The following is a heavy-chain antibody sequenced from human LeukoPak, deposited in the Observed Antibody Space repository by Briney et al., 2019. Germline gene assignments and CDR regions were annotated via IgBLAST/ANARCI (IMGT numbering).Heavy chain of an antibody. D-gene: IGHD2-2*01. CDR2: INPNSGGT. CDR3: ARADCSSTSCYGGRNWFDP. J-gene: IGHJ5*02. Sequence: AASVKVSCKASGYTFTGYYMHWVRQAPGQGLEWMGWINPNSGGTNYAQKFQGRVTMTRDTPISTAYMELSRLRSDDTAVYYCARADCSSTSCYGGRNWFDPWGQGTLVTVSS. V-gene: IGHV1-2*02. CDR1: GYTFTGYY.